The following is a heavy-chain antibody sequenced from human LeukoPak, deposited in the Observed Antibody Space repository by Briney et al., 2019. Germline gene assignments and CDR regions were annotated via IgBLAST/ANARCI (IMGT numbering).Heavy chain of an antibody. CDR2: ITNSGNSI. Sequence: GGSQRLSCAASGFTFSSYGMHWVRQAPGKGLEWLSLITNSGNSIYYADSVRGRCTISRDDAKNSLYLQINSLRAEDTAVYYCARDRAVANIGQLSPFHYCGQGTLVTVSS. CDR3: ARDRAVANIGQLSPFHY. V-gene: IGHV3-48*04. CDR1: GFTFSSYG. J-gene: IGHJ4*02. D-gene: IGHD6-19*01.